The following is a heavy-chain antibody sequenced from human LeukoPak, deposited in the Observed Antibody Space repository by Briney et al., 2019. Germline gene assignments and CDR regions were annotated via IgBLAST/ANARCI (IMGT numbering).Heavy chain of an antibody. CDR2: ISWNSGSI. Sequence: GGSLRLSCAASGFTFDDYAMHWVRQAPGKGLEWVSGISWNSGSIGYADSVKGRYTISRDNAKNSLYLQMNSLRAEDMALYYCAKDAKKYCSSPSCYRSLDYWGQGTLVTVSS. CDR3: AKDAKKYCSSPSCYRSLDY. CDR1: GFTFDDYA. D-gene: IGHD2-2*01. J-gene: IGHJ4*02. V-gene: IGHV3-9*03.